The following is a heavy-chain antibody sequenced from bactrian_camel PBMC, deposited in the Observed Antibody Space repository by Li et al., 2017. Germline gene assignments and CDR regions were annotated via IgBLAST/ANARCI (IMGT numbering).Heavy chain of an antibody. J-gene: IGHJ6*01. CDR2: VNAASGST. Sequence: HVQLVESGGDSVQAGGSLRLACRGSGYPNGYTFSRYCMAWFRQAPGKEREGVAAVNAASGSTKYEDSVKGRFAISHDNADDTLYLQMDSLKPEDTAMYYCATTRIPVGAFRRCPALDLSDFGVWGQGTQVTVS. CDR1: GYPNGYTFSRYC. CDR3: ATTRIPVGAFRRCPALDLSDFGV. V-gene: IGHV3S1*01. D-gene: IGHD1*01.